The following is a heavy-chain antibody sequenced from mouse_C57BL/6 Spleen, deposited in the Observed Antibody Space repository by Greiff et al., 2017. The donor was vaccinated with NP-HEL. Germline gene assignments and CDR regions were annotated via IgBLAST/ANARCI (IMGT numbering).Heavy chain of an antibody. CDR3: ATFTVVAGGGYAMDY. CDR1: GYSFTDYN. Sequence: EVQLQQSGPELVKPGASVKISCKASGYSFTDYNMNWVKQSNGKSLEWIGVINPNYGTTSYNQKFKGKATLTVDQSSSTAYMQLNSLTSADSAVYYCATFTVVAGGGYAMDYWGQGTSVTVSS. V-gene: IGHV1-39*01. J-gene: IGHJ4*01. CDR2: INPNYGTT. D-gene: IGHD1-1*01.